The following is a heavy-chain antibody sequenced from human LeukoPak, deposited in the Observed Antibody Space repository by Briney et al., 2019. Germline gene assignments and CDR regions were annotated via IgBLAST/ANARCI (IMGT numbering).Heavy chain of an antibody. J-gene: IGHJ5*02. D-gene: IGHD2-21*01. Sequence: ASMKVSCKASGYTFTSYYMHWVRQAPGQGLEWMGWINPNSGGTNFAQKFQGRVTMTRDTSISTAYMELSRLRSDDTAVYYCAREYYGRALDPWGQGTLVTVSS. CDR1: GYTFTSYY. CDR2: INPNSGGT. CDR3: AREYYGRALDP. V-gene: IGHV1-2*02.